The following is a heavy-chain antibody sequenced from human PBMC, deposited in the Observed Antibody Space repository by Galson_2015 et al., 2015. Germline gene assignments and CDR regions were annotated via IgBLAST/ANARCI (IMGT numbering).Heavy chain of an antibody. CDR1: GFTFSNAW. D-gene: IGHD2-21*02. Sequence: SLRLSCAASGFTFSNAWMSWVRQAPGKGLEWVGRIKSKTDGGTTDYAAPVKGRFTISRDDSKNALYLQMNSLKTEDTAVYYCTTGVYCSGDCYDWYFDLWGRGTLVTVSS. CDR2: IKSKTDGGTT. CDR3: TTGVYCSGDCYDWYFDL. V-gene: IGHV3-15*01. J-gene: IGHJ2*01.